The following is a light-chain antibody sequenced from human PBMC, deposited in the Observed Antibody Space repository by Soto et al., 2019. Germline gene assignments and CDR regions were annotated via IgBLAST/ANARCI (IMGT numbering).Light chain of an antibody. V-gene: IGLV2-14*01. CDR3: TSDTTSSTYV. J-gene: IGLJ1*01. CDR2: EVT. Sequence: QSVLTQPASVSGSPGQSITISCTGTSSDVGGYDYVSWYQQHPGKAPKFMIYEVTNRPSGVSHRFSGSKSGNTASLTISGLQAEDEADYYCTSDTTSSTYVFGTGTKLTVL. CDR1: SSDVGGYDY.